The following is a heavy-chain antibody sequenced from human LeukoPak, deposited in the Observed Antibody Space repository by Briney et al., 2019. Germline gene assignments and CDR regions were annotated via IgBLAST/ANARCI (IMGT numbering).Heavy chain of an antibody. CDR3: ARVGALVGATVYYYGMDV. D-gene: IGHD1-26*01. CDR1: GYTFTSYA. Sequence: ASVKVSCKASGYTFTSYAMHWVRQAPGQRLEWMGWINVGNGNTKYSQKFQGRVTITRDTSASTAYMELSSLRSEDTAVYYCARVGALVGATVYYYGMDVWGQGTTVTVSS. V-gene: IGHV1-3*01. CDR2: INVGNGNT. J-gene: IGHJ6*02.